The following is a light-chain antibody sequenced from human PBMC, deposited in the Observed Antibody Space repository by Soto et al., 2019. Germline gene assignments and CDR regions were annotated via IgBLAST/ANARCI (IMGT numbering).Light chain of an antibody. CDR3: LLCYNGPVV. CDR2: DTS. CDR1: TGAVTSTHY. V-gene: IGLV7-46*01. J-gene: IGLJ2*01. Sequence: QAVVTQEPSLTVSPGGTVTLTCGSSTGAVTSTHYPYWFQQRPGQAPRPLIYDTSNKQSWTPARFSGSLLGGKAALTLSGAQPEDEAEYYCLLCYNGPVVFGGGTKLTVL.